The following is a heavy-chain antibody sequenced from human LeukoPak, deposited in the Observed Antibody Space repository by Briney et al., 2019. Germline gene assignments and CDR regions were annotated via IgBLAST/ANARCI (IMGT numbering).Heavy chain of an antibody. V-gene: IGHV1-18*01. D-gene: IGHD3-22*01. CDR3: ARGSYYDSSGGARDI. CDR2: ISAYNGNT. Sequence: ASVKVSCKASGYTFTSYGISWVRQAPGQGLEWMGWISAYNGNTNYAQKLQGRVTMTTDTSTSTAYMELRSLRSDDTAVYYCARGSYYDSSGGARDIWGQGTMVTVSS. CDR1: GYTFTSYG. J-gene: IGHJ3*02.